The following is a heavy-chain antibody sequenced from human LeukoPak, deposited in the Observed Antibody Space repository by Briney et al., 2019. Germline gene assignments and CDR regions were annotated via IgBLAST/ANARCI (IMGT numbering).Heavy chain of an antibody. CDR1: GGSISSSNYY. CDR3: ARTLGWASSRYPFDG. Sequence: SETLSLTCTVSGGSISSSNYYWGWIRQPPGKGLEWIGSMYYSGNTDYNPSLKSRVTISVDTSKNQFSLKVNSVTAADTAVYYCARTLGWASSRYPFDGWGQGTLVTVS. D-gene: IGHD3-16*02. V-gene: IGHV4-39*01. CDR2: MYYSGNT. J-gene: IGHJ4*02.